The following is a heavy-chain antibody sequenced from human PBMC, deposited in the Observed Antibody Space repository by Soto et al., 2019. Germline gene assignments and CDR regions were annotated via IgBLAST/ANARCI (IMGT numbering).Heavy chain of an antibody. D-gene: IGHD5-18*01. V-gene: IGHV1-69*06. CDR3: ARGLGTAMVNAFDI. Sequence: ASVKVSCKASGGTFSSYAISWVRQAPGQGLEWMGGIIPIFGTANYAQKFQGRVTITADKSTSTAYMELSSLRSEDTAVYYCARGLGTAMVNAFDIWRQGTLVTVSS. CDR1: GGTFSSYA. J-gene: IGHJ3*02. CDR2: IIPIFGTA.